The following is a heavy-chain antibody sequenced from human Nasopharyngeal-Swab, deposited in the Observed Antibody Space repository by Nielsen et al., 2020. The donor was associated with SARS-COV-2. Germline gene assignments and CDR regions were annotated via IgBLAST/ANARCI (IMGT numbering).Heavy chain of an antibody. CDR2: INADNGNT. V-gene: IGHV1-3*01. Sequence: ASVKVSCKASGYTFTSYAMHWVRQAPGQRLEWMGWINADNGNTKYSQKFQGRVTITRDTSASTAYMELSSLRSEDTAVYYCARDQSSGWYGALYYYYGMDVWGQGTTVTVSS. D-gene: IGHD6-19*01. J-gene: IGHJ6*02. CDR1: GYTFTSYA. CDR3: ARDQSSGWYGALYYYYGMDV.